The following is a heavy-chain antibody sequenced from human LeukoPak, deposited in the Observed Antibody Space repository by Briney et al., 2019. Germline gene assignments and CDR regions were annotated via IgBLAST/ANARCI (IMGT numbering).Heavy chain of an antibody. CDR3: ARDNYQRMGFDY. CDR2: IYYSGST. Sequence: SETLSLTCTVSGGSISSYYWSWIRQPPGKGLEWIGYIYYSGSTNYNPSLKSRVTISVNTSKNQFSLKLSSVTAADTAVYYCARDNYQRMGFDYWGQGTLVTVSS. J-gene: IGHJ4*02. D-gene: IGHD2-2*01. V-gene: IGHV4-59*12. CDR1: GGSISSYY.